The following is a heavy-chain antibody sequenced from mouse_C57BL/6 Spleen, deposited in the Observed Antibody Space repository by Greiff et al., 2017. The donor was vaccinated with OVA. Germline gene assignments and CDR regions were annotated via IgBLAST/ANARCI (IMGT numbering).Heavy chain of an antibody. CDR3: TRYDYDGFAY. CDR1: GYTFTDSE. Sequence: QVQLKQSGAELVRPGASVTLSCKASGYTFTDSEMHWVQQTPVHGLEWIGAIDPETGGTAYNQKFKGKAILTADKSSSTAYMELRSLTSEDSAVYYCTRYDYDGFAYWGQGTLVTVSA. CDR2: IDPETGGT. J-gene: IGHJ3*01. V-gene: IGHV1-15*01. D-gene: IGHD2-4*01.